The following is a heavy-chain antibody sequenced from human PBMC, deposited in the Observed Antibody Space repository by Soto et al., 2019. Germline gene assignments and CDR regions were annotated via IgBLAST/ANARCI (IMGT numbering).Heavy chain of an antibody. CDR3: ARLPVDTVTSLDY. J-gene: IGHJ4*02. V-gene: IGHV3-74*01. D-gene: IGHD5-18*01. CDR1: GFTFSRYW. CDR2: INSDGSSI. Sequence: EVQLVESGGDLAQPGGFLRLSCATSGFTFSRYWMHWVRQVPGKGLVWVSRINSDGSSISYSDSVKGRFTISRDNAKNTLYLQMNRLRVEDSAVYYCARLPVDTVTSLDYWGQGTLVTVSS.